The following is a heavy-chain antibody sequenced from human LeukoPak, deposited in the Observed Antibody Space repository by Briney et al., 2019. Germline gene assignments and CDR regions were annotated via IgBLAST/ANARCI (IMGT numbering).Heavy chain of an antibody. J-gene: IGHJ5*02. Sequence: GGSLRLSCAASGFTFSSYWMSWVRQAPGEGLEWVANIKQDGSEKYYVDSVKGRFTISRDNAKNSLYLQMNSLRAEDTAVYYCARLYYYDSSGYYDWFDPWGQGTLVTVSS. CDR1: GFTFSSYW. CDR3: ARLYYYDSSGYYDWFDP. CDR2: IKQDGSEK. D-gene: IGHD3-22*01. V-gene: IGHV3-7*01.